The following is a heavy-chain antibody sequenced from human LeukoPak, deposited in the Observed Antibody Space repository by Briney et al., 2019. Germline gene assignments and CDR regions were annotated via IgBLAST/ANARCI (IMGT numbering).Heavy chain of an antibody. V-gene: IGHV3-74*01. CDR3: ARDPAPQGWFDS. Sequence: GGSLRLSCAASGFTLSTYWMHWVRQAPGKGLVWFSRINSEGSSTTYADSVKGRFTISRDNAKNILYLQMNSLRAEDTAVYHCARDPAPQGWFDSWGQGTLVTVSS. CDR1: GFTLSTYW. CDR2: INSEGSST. J-gene: IGHJ5*01.